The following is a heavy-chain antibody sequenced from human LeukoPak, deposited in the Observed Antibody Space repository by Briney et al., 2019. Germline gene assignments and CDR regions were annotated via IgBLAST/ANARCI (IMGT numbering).Heavy chain of an antibody. CDR2: ISYDGSNK. D-gene: IGHD5-12*01. J-gene: IGHJ6*04. Sequence: GRSLRLSCAASGFTFSSYGMHWVRQAPGKGLEWVAVISYDGSNKYYADPVKGRFTISRDNSKNTLYLQMNSLRAEDTAVYYCAKEIVATSFWEGMDVWGKGTTVTVSS. CDR1: GFTFSSYG. V-gene: IGHV3-30*18. CDR3: AKEIVATSFWEGMDV.